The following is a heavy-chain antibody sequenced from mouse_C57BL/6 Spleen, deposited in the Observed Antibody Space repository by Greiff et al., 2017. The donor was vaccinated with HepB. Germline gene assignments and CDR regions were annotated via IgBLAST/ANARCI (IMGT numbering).Heavy chain of an antibody. CDR2: IDPETGGT. CDR1: GYTFTDYE. D-gene: IGHD1-1*01. Sequence: VQLQQSGAELVRPGASVTLSCKASGYTFTDYEMHWVKQTPVHGLEWIGAIDPETGGTAYNQKFKGKAILTADKSSSTAYMELRSLTSEDSAVYYYTRSTTGFDYWGQGTTLTVSS. V-gene: IGHV1-15*01. CDR3: TRSTTGFDY. J-gene: IGHJ2*01.